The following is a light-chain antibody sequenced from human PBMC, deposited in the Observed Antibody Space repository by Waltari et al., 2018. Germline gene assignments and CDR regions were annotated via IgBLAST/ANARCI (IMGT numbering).Light chain of an antibody. CDR3: SSYAPSSTV. CDR2: DII. J-gene: IGLJ2*01. CDR1: SSDLGGYAY. Sequence: QSALTQPASVSGSPGQSITISCTGTSSDLGGYAYVSWYQQHPGKAPKLMIYDIIKRPSGVSDRFSGSKSGNTASLTISGLQAEDEADYYCSSYAPSSTVFGGGTKLTVL. V-gene: IGLV2-14*03.